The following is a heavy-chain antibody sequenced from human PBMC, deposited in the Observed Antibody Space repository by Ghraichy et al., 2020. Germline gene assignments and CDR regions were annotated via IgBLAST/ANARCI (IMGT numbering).Heavy chain of an antibody. CDR2: MSDYDGNR. CDR1: GYIATSYG. V-gene: IGHV1-18*04. J-gene: IGHJ6*02. Sequence: ASVKVSCKASGYIATSYGISWVRQAPGQGLEWMGWMSDYDGNRKYAQKFQDRVTMTTETSTSTAYMELRSLRSDDTAVYYCAREGFFNYDIVKEFNYGMDVWGQGTTVTVSS. CDR3: AREGFFNYDIVKEFNYGMDV. D-gene: IGHD3-9*01.